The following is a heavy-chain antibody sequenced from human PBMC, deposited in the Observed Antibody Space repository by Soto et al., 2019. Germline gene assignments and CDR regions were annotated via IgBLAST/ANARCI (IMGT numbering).Heavy chain of an antibody. Sequence: EVQLLESGGDLIQPGGSLRLSCAASGFTFNIYAMTWVRQAPGKGLVWVSAISRYGDFTYYADSVEGRFTISRDNSKNTLYLQMNSLRAEHTAVYYCAKDRYLDHDSRGYLFDNWGQGTLVTVSS. CDR1: GFTFNIYA. D-gene: IGHD3-22*01. CDR3: AKDRYLDHDSRGYLFDN. CDR2: ISRYGDFT. V-gene: IGHV3-23*01. J-gene: IGHJ4*02.